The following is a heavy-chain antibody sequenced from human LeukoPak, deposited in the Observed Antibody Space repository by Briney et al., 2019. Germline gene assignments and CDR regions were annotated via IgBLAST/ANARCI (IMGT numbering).Heavy chain of an antibody. CDR2: INHSGST. CDR1: GGSFSGYY. D-gene: IGHD6-13*01. Sequence: SETLSLTCAVYGGSFSGYYWSWIRQPPGKGLEWIGEINHSGSTNYNPSLKSRVTISVDTSKNQFSLKLSSVTAADTAVYYCARREQQLYWLDPWGQGTLVTVSS. J-gene: IGHJ5*02. CDR3: ARREQQLYWLDP. V-gene: IGHV4-34*01.